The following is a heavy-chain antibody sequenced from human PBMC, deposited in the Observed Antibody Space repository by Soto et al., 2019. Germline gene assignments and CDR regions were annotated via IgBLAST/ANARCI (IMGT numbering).Heavy chain of an antibody. V-gene: IGHV1-69*02. Sequence: QVQLVQSGAEVKKPGSSVKVSCKASGGTFSSYTISWVRQAPGQGLEWMGRIIPILGIANYAQKFQGRVTITADKSTSTAYMELSSQRSEDTAVYYCASLEGGAAAGTGSGDDYWGQGTLVTVSS. D-gene: IGHD6-13*01. CDR3: ASLEGGAAAGTGSGDDY. J-gene: IGHJ4*02. CDR1: GGTFSSYT. CDR2: IIPILGIA.